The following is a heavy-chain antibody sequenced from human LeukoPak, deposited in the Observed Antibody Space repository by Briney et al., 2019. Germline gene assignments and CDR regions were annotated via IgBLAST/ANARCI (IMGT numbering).Heavy chain of an antibody. Sequence: SETLSLTCTVSGGSISSSSYYWGWIRQPPGKGLEWIGEIYHSGSTNYNPSLKSRVTISVDKSKNQFSLKLSSVTAADTAVYYCAREPGYSGFDYWGQGTLVTVS. V-gene: IGHV4-39*07. CDR1: GGSISSSSYY. CDR2: IYHSGST. D-gene: IGHD5-12*01. CDR3: AREPGYSGFDY. J-gene: IGHJ4*02.